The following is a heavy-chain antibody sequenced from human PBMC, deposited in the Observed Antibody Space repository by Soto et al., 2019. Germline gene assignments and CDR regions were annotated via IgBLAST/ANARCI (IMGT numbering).Heavy chain of an antibody. J-gene: IGHJ5*02. CDR3: AKDHGAAAAGTSNWFDP. Sequence: QVQLVESGGGVVQPGRSLRLSCAASGFTFSSYGMHWVRQAPGKGLEWVAVISYDGSNKYYADSVKGRFTISRDNSKNTLYLQMNSLRAEDTAVYYCAKDHGAAAAGTSNWFDPWGQGTLVTVSS. CDR1: GFTFSSYG. V-gene: IGHV3-30*18. CDR2: ISYDGSNK. D-gene: IGHD6-13*01.